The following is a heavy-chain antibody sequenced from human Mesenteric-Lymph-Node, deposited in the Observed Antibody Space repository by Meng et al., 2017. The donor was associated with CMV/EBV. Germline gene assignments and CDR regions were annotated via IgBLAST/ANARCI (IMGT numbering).Heavy chain of an antibody. V-gene: IGHV3-23*01. D-gene: IGHD1-1*01. Sequence: FNTYTMSWVRQAPGKGLEWVSAISGSSANIYYADSVRGRFTISRDNSKNTLYLQMNTLRAEDTAIYYCATSSDTTSGYYYYYYGMDVWGQGTTVTVSS. CDR1: FNTYT. J-gene: IGHJ6*02. CDR3: ATSSDTTSGYYYYYYGMDV. CDR2: ISGSSANI.